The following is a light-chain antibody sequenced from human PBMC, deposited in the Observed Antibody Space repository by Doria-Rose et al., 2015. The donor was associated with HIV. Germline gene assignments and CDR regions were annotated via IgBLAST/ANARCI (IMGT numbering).Light chain of an antibody. J-gene: IGLJ3*02. CDR1: VGGYNY. V-gene: IGLV2-14*03. CDR2: DVT. CDR3: SSYTSSSASSWV. Sequence: VGGYNYVSWYQQHPGKAPKLMIYDVTQRPSGVSHRFSGSKSGNTASLTISGLQAEDEADYSCSSYTSSSASSWVFGGGTKLTVL.